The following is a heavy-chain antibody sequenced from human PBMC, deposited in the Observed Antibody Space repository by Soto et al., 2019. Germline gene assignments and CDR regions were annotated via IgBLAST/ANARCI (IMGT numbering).Heavy chain of an antibody. Sequence: ASVKVSCKASGYTFTSYGISWVRQAPGQGLEWMGWISAYNGNTNYAQKLQGRVTMTTDTSTSTAYMELRSLRSDDTAVYYCARAPVDTAMEPRYCFDYWGQGTLVTVSS. D-gene: IGHD5-18*01. CDR1: GYTFTSYG. V-gene: IGHV1-18*01. CDR2: ISAYNGNT. J-gene: IGHJ4*02. CDR3: ARAPVDTAMEPRYCFDY.